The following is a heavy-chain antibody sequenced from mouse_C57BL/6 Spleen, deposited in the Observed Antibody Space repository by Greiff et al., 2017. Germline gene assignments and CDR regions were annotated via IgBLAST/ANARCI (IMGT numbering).Heavy chain of an antibody. CDR1: GYAFSSSW. J-gene: IGHJ4*01. D-gene: IGHD2-5*01. CDR2: IYPGDGDT. Sequence: QVQLQQSGPELVKPGASVKISCKASGYAFSSSWMNWVKQRPGQGLEWIGRIYPGDGDTNYNGKFKGKATLTADKSSSTAYMQLSSLTSEDSAVYFCAREAYSSNAGAMAYWGQGTSVTVSS. V-gene: IGHV1-82*01. CDR3: AREAYSSNAGAMAY.